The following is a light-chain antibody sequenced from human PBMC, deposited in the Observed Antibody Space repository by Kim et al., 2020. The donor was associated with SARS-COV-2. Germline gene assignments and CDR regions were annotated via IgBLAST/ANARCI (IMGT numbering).Light chain of an antibody. Sequence: ASVGDRVTILCQASQDIREYLTWYQQKPGKAPKVLIYDAANLEVGVPSRFSGSGSGTHFNLTIGSLQPEDVATDYCQQYDNVPITFGQGTRLEIK. CDR3: QQYDNVPIT. CDR2: DAA. J-gene: IGKJ5*01. V-gene: IGKV1-33*01. CDR1: QDIREY.